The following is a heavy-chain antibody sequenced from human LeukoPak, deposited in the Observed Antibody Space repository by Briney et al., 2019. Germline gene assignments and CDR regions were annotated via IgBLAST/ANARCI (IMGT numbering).Heavy chain of an antibody. J-gene: IGHJ4*02. CDR1: GFTFSSYG. CDR3: AKDRYYYDSSGYLNY. V-gene: IGHV3-33*06. D-gene: IGHD3-22*01. Sequence: GGSLRLSCAASGFTFSSYGMHWVRQAPGKGLEWVAVIWYDGSNKYYADSVKGRFTISRDNSKNTLYLQMNSLRAEDTAVYYRAKDRYYYDSSGYLNYWGQGTLVTVSS. CDR2: IWYDGSNK.